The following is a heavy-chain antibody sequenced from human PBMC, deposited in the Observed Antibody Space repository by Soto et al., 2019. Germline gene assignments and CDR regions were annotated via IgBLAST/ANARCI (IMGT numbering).Heavy chain of an antibody. V-gene: IGHV3-23*01. CDR3: AKVVVGIAVAGSFDY. CDR2: ISGSGGST. CDR1: GFTFSSYA. D-gene: IGHD6-19*01. Sequence: EVQLLESGGGLVQPGGSLRLSCAASGFTFSSYAMSWVRQAPGKGLEWVSAISGSGGSTYYADSVKGRFTISRDNSKNTLYLQMNRMRAEDTAVYYCAKVVVGIAVAGSFDYWGQGTLVTVSS. J-gene: IGHJ4*02.